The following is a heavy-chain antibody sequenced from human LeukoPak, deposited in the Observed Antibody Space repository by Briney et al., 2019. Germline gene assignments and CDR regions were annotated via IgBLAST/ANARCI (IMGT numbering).Heavy chain of an antibody. CDR2: ISGSGGST. J-gene: IGHJ4*02. CDR3: AKDPYYYDSSGYYRYYFDY. CDR1: GFTFSSYA. V-gene: IGHV3-23*01. Sequence: GGSLRLSCAASGFTFSSYAMSWVRQAPGKGLEWVSAISGSGGSTYYPDSVKGRFTISRDNSKNTLYLQMNSLRAEDTAVYYCAKDPYYYDSSGYYRYYFDYWGQGTLVTVSS. D-gene: IGHD3-22*01.